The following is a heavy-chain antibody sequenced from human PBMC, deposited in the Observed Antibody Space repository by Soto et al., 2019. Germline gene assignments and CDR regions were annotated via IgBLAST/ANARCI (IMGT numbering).Heavy chain of an antibody. J-gene: IGHJ6*02. Sequence: GGSLRLSCGASGFTFSSCCMHWVRQAPGKGREGVAVISYDGSNKYYADSVKGRFTISRDNSKNTLYLQMNTMRAEDTAVYYCAEDLMSGIRALPYYYYYGMAVWCQRSTVTVSS. D-gene: IGHD6-13*01. CDR2: ISYDGSNK. V-gene: IGHV3-30*18. CDR1: GFTFSSCC. CDR3: AEDLMSGIRALPYYYYYGMAV.